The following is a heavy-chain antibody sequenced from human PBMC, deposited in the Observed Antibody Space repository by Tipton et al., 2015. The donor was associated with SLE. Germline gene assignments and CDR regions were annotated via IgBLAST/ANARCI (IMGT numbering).Heavy chain of an antibody. Sequence: TLSLTCTVSGGSFSRGGYYWSWIRQHSGKGLEWIGYIHYTGTTFYNPSLMSRALISVDTLKDQFSLNLLSVTAADTAVYYCARGGIYYDGGGLIDYWGPGTLVTVSS. D-gene: IGHD3-22*01. J-gene: IGHJ4*02. CDR3: ARGGIYYDGGGLIDY. CDR1: GGSFSRGGYY. V-gene: IGHV4-31*03. CDR2: IHYTGTT.